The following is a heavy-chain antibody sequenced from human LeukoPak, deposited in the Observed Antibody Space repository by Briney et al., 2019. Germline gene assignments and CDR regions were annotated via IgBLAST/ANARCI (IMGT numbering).Heavy chain of an antibody. CDR3: ASAVVGATRNYFDY. J-gene: IGHJ4*02. Sequence: TSGTLSLTCTVSGGSISSYYWSWIRQPPGKGLEWIGYIYYSGSTNYNPSLKSRVTISVDTSKNQFSLKLSSVTAADTAVYYCASAVVGATRNYFDYWGQGTLVTVSS. V-gene: IGHV4-59*08. CDR2: IYYSGST. D-gene: IGHD1-26*01. CDR1: GGSISSYY.